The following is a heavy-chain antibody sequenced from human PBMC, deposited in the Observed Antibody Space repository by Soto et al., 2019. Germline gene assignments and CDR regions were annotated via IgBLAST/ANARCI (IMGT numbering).Heavy chain of an antibody. Sequence: EVLLVESGGGLVQPGGSLKLSCAASGFTFSDSVIHWVRQASGKGLEWVGRIRTKTKNYATTYGQSMKGRITISRDDSKNTAYLQMNSLKTEDTAVYYCTRGGDYAMDVWGQGTTVTVSS. CDR2: IRTKTKNYAT. CDR3: TRGGDYAMDV. J-gene: IGHJ6*02. D-gene: IGHD3-16*01. V-gene: IGHV3-73*02. CDR1: GFTFSDSV.